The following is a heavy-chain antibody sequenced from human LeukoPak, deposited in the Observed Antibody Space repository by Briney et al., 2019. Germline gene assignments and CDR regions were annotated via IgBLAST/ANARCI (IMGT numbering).Heavy chain of an antibody. J-gene: IGHJ3*02. CDR2: IYSGGST. V-gene: IGHV3-53*01. Sequence: GGSLRLSCAASGFTVSSNYMSWVRQAPGKGLEWVSVIYSGGSTHYADSVKGRFTISRDNSKNTLYLQMNSLRAEDTAVYYCAKGPRSSGWTDAFDIWGQGTMVTVSS. CDR1: GFTVSSNY. D-gene: IGHD6-19*01. CDR3: AKGPRSSGWTDAFDI.